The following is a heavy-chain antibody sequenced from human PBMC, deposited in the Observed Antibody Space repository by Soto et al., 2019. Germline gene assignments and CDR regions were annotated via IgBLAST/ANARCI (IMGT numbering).Heavy chain of an antibody. CDR3: AKAGHSSSWESSYFDY. D-gene: IGHD6-13*01. Sequence: GGPLSLSCAASGFTFSSYAMSCVRQAPGKSLEGVSAISCSGGSTYYPDSVKGRFTISRDNSKNTLYLQMNSLRAEDTAVYYCAKAGHSSSWESSYFDYWGQGTLVTVSS. CDR1: GFTFSSYA. V-gene: IGHV3-23*01. CDR2: ISCSGGST. J-gene: IGHJ4*02.